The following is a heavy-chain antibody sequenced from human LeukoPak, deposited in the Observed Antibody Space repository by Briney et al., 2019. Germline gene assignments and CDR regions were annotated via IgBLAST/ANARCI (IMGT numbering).Heavy chain of an antibody. D-gene: IGHD3-10*01. CDR2: IYWDDDK. V-gene: IGHV2-5*02. CDR1: GFSLSTRGVG. CDR3: ACYYYGSGSYYIGDYYFDY. Sequence: SGPTLVNPTQTLTLTCTFSGFSLSTRGVGVGWIRQPPRKALEWLALIYWDDDKRYSPSLKSRLTITKDTSKNQVVLTMTNMDPVDTATYYCACYYYGSGSYYIGDYYFDYWGQGTLVTVSS. J-gene: IGHJ4*02.